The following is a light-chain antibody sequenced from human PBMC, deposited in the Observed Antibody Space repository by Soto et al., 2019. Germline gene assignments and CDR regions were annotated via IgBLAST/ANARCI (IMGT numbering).Light chain of an antibody. J-gene: IGLJ1*01. Sequence: QSALTXPAXVSGSPGQSITISCTGTSSDVGGYNYVSWYQQHPGKAPKLMIYDVSNRPSGVSNRFSGSKSGNTASLTISGLQAQDEADYYCSSYTSSSTNVFGTGTKVTVL. CDR1: SSDVGGYNY. V-gene: IGLV2-14*01. CDR3: SSYTSSSTNV. CDR2: DVS.